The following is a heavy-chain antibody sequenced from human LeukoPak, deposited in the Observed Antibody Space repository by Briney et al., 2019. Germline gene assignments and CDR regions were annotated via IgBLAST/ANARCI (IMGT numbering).Heavy chain of an antibody. CDR1: GGSISSYY. V-gene: IGHV4-59*08. Sequence: SETLSLTCTVSGGSISSYYWSWIRQPPGKGLKWIGYIYYSGSTNYNPSLKSRVTISGDTSENQFSLRLSSVTAADTAVYYCARASYSYDISGWVPFDYWGQGTLVTVSS. CDR2: IYYSGST. CDR3: ARASYSYDISGWVPFDY. J-gene: IGHJ4*02. D-gene: IGHD3-22*01.